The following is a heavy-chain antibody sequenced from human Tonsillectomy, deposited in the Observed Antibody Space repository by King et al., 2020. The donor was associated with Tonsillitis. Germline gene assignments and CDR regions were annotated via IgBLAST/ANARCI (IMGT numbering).Heavy chain of an antibody. V-gene: IGHV3-30*18. Sequence: VQLVESGGGVVQPGMSLRLSCAASGFTFSSYGMHWVRQAPGKGLEWVAVISYDGSNKYYADSEKGRFTISRDNSKNTLYLQMNSQRAEDTAVYYCAKDPDDGSLELSLDCWGPGSLYTVSS. CDR1: GFTFSSYG. D-gene: IGHD5-24*01. J-gene: IGHJ4*02. CDR2: ISYDGSNK. CDR3: AKDPDDGSLELSLDC.